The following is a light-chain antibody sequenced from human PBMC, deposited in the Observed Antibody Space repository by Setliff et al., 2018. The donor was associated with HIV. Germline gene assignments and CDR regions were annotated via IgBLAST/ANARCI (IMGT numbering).Light chain of an antibody. CDR1: SSDVGSYKL. Sequence: QSVLTQPASVSGSPGRSITISCTGTSSDVGSYKLVSWYQQHPGKAPKVMIYEVTKRPSGVSNRFSGSKSANTASLTISGLQAEDEADYYCCSYAGSGTLYVFGTGTKVTVL. V-gene: IGLV2-23*02. CDR2: EVT. CDR3: CSYAGSGTLYV. J-gene: IGLJ1*01.